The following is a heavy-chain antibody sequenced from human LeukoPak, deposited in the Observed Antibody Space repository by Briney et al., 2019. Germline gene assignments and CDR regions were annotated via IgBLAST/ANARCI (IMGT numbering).Heavy chain of an antibody. CDR2: INSDGSST. J-gene: IGHJ4*02. CDR3: AKVLVLARYDSSGIDY. Sequence: GGSLRLSCAASGFTFSSYWMHWVRQAPGKGLVWVSRINSDGSSTSYADSVKGRFTISRDNAKNTLYLQMNSLRAEDTAVYYCAKVLVLARYDSSGIDYWGQGTLVTVSP. V-gene: IGHV3-74*01. CDR1: GFTFSSYW. D-gene: IGHD3-22*01.